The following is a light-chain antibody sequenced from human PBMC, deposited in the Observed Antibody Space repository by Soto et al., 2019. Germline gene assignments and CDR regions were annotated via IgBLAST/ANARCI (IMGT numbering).Light chain of an antibody. Sequence: VLTPAPGTLSLSQAERASLSCRASQDIRSSLAWYQQKPGQAPRLLIYGASTRATGIPARFSGSGSGTEFTLTISSLQSEDFAVYYCQQYNNWRTFGQGTKVDIK. J-gene: IGKJ1*01. V-gene: IGKV3-15*01. CDR1: QDIRSS. CDR2: GAS. CDR3: QQYNNWRT.